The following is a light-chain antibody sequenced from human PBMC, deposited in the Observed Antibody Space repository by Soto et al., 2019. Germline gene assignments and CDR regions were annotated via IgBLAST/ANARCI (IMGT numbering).Light chain of an antibody. CDR3: QQYGSSGT. CDR2: GAS. V-gene: IGKV3-20*01. CDR1: QSVSNNY. J-gene: IGKJ1*01. Sequence: ILFTQSPGTLSLSPGERATLSCRASQSVSNNYLAWYQQKPGKAPRLLIYGASNRATGIPDRLSGSGSGTDFTLTIRRLEPEDFAVYYCQQYGSSGTFGQGTKVDIK.